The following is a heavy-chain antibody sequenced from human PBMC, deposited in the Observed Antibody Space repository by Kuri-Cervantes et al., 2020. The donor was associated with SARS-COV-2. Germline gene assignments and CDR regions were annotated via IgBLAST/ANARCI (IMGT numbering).Heavy chain of an antibody. CDR3: ARDNPLYY. CDR2: IYSGGTT. Sequence: GGSLRLSCAASGFTVSTNYMSWVRQAPGKGLEWVSIIYSGGTTYYADSVKGRFTISRDNAKNSLFLQMNSLRAEDTAVYYCARDNPLYYWGQGTLVTVSS. D-gene: IGHD3-16*01. V-gene: IGHV3-53*01. CDR1: GFTVSTNY. J-gene: IGHJ4*02.